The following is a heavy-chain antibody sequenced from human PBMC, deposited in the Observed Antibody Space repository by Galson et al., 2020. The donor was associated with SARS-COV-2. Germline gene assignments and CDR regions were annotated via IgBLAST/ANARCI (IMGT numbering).Heavy chain of an antibody. D-gene: IGHD2-8*02. CDR3: ARWRTDYYFDY. CDR1: GDSISSNYYY. Sequence: SETLSLTCSVLGDSISSNYYYWGWIRQPPGKGLEWIGNIFYSGSTHYKPSLKSRVTISVDTSKNQFSLKLSSVTAADTAVYYCARWRTDYYFDYWGQGTPVTVSS. J-gene: IGHJ4*02. V-gene: IGHV4-39*07. CDR2: IFYSGST.